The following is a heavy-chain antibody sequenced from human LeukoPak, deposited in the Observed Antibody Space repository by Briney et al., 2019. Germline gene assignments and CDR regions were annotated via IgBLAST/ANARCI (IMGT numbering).Heavy chain of an antibody. CDR2: IYYSGST. CDR1: GGSISSYY. D-gene: IGHD6-19*01. V-gene: IGHV4-59*08. Sequence: SETLSLTCTVSGGSISSYYWSWIRQPPGKGLEWIGYIYYSGSTNYNPSLKSRVTISVDTSKNQFSLKLSSVTAADTAVYYCASLGWSKYIDYWGQGTLVTVSS. CDR3: ASLGWSKYIDY. J-gene: IGHJ4*02.